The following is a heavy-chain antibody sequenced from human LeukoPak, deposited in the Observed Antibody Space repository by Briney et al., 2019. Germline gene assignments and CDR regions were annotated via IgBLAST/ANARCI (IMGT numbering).Heavy chain of an antibody. D-gene: IGHD3-9*01. J-gene: IGHJ4*02. Sequence: PGGSLRLSCTASGFTFGDYAMSWVRQAPGKGLEWVGFIRSKAYGWTTEYAASVKGRFTISRDDSKSIAYLQMNSLKTEDTAVYYCTRVIGGYDILTGYSLYWGQGTLVTVSS. CDR2: IRSKAYGWTT. V-gene: IGHV3-49*04. CDR3: TRVIGGYDILTGYSLY. CDR1: GFTFGDYA.